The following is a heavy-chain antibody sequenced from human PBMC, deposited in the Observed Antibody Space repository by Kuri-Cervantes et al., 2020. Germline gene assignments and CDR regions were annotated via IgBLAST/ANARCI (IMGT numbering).Heavy chain of an antibody. CDR2: ISYDGSNK. Sequence: GGSLRLSCAASGFTFSSYAMHWVRQAPGKGLEWVAVISYDGSNKYYADSVKGRFTISRDNSKNTLYLQMNNLRAEDTAVYFCARGHYGLDIWGQGTTVTVSS. CDR1: GFTFSSYA. CDR3: ARGHYGLDI. V-gene: IGHV3-30-3*01. J-gene: IGHJ6*02.